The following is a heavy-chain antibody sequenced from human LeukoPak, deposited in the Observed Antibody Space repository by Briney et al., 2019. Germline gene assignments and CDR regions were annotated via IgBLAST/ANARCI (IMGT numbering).Heavy chain of an antibody. Sequence: SETLSLTCTVSGGSISSYYWSWIRQPAGKGLEWIRRIYSTGSTNYNPSLKSRVTMSVDTSKNQFSLRQRSVTAADTAVYYCARQIASAGTAGFDFWGQGALVTVSS. CDR3: ARQIASAGTAGFDF. V-gene: IGHV4-4*07. J-gene: IGHJ4*02. CDR1: GGSISSYY. D-gene: IGHD6-13*01. CDR2: IYSTGST.